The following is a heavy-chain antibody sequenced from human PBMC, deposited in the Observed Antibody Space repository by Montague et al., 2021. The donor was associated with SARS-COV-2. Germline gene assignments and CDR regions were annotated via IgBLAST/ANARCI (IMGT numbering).Heavy chain of an antibody. J-gene: IGHJ3*02. CDR1: GGSISSSHYY. V-gene: IGHV4-39*01. CDR2: LYFNGHS. D-gene: IGHD2-2*01. CDR3: ARPPPYQTVAFDI. Sequence: SETLSLTCTVSGGSISSSHYYCAWIRQPPGKGLEWIGSLYFNGHSYYNPSLKNRASISLDTSKNQYYLQLNSVAAADTAVYYCARPPPYQTVAFDIWGQGTMVTVSS.